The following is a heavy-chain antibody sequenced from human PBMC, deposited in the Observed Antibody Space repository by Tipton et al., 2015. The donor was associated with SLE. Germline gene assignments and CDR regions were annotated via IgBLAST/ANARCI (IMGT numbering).Heavy chain of an antibody. D-gene: IGHD2-15*01. J-gene: IGHJ2*01. CDR3: ARDRYCGGGSCFDWFFDL. CDR1: GGSISGYS. CDR2: IYHSGST. Sequence: TLSLTCTVSGGSISGYSWSWVRQPPGKGLEWIGYIYHSGSTNYNPSLKSRVTMSVDTSENQFSLKLTSVTAADTAVYYCARDRYCGGGSCFDWFFDLWSRGTLVTVSS. V-gene: IGHV4-59*01.